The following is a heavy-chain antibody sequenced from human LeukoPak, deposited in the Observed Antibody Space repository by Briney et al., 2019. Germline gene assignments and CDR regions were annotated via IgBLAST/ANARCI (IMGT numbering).Heavy chain of an antibody. CDR3: ARGVISHWVRGAVYYFDY. CDR1: GGSISSSSYY. D-gene: IGHD3-10*01. Sequence: SETLSLTCTVSGGSISSSSYYWGWIRQPPGKGLEWIGSIYYSGSTYYNPSLKSRVTISVDTSKNRFSLKLSSVTAADTAVYYCARGVISHWVRGAVYYFDYWGQGTLVTVSS. CDR2: IYYSGST. J-gene: IGHJ4*02. V-gene: IGHV4-39*07.